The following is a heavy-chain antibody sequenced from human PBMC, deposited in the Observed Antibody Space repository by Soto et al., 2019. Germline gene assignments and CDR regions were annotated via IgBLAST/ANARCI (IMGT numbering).Heavy chain of an antibody. V-gene: IGHV3-23*01. CDR3: AKDRSYYDYIWGSYRDAFDI. J-gene: IGHJ3*02. CDR2: ISGSGGST. Sequence: GGSPRLSCAASGFTFSSYAMSWVRQAPGKGLEWVSAISGSGGSTYYADSVKGRFTISRDNSKNTLYLQMNSLRAEDTAVYYCAKDRSYYDYIWGSYRDAFDIWGQGTMVTGSS. D-gene: IGHD3-16*02. CDR1: GFTFSSYA.